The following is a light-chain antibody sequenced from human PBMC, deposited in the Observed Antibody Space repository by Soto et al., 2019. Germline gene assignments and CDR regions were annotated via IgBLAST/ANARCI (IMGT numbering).Light chain of an antibody. Sequence: DTVMTQSPVTLSGSPGERVTLSCRASQGIISNLAWYQQKRGQAPRVLTYGASTRATGVPDRFSGSGSGTEFTLTITSLQSEDSAIYYCQQYYDWPRTFGQGTKVDIK. CDR1: QGIISN. CDR2: GAS. V-gene: IGKV3-15*01. J-gene: IGKJ1*01. CDR3: QQYYDWPRT.